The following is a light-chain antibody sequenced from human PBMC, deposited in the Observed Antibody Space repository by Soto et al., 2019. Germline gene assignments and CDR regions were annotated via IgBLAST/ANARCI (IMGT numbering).Light chain of an antibody. Sequence: EIVLTQSPATLSSFPGDRVTLSCRASQCINTRLAWYQHRPGQAPRLLIYQTSIRAAGIPARFSASGTGTDFTLTISGVQPEDFAVYYCHQRQSWPRTFGQGTKVDIK. CDR1: QCINTR. CDR2: QTS. J-gene: IGKJ1*01. V-gene: IGKV3-11*01. CDR3: HQRQSWPRT.